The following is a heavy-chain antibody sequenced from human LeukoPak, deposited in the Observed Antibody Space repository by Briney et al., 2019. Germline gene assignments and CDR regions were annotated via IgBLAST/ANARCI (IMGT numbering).Heavy chain of an antibody. CDR2: INPRGGST. V-gene: IGHV1-46*01. CDR1: GYTFTSYY. CDR3: ARDRGSSGWYVDY. J-gene: IGHJ4*02. D-gene: IGHD6-19*01. Sequence: ASVKVSCKASGYTFTSYYMHWVRQAPGQGLEWMGVINPRGGSTSYAQTFQGRVTMTRDTSTSTVYMELTNLRSEDTAVYYCARDRGSSGWYVDYWGQGTLVTVSS.